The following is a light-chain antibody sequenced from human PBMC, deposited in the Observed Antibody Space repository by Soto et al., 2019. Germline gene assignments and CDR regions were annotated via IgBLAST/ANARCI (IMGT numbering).Light chain of an antibody. Sequence: AIQLTQSPSSLSAPVGDRVTITCRASQGVRNDLGWYQQKPGKAPKLLIYAASSLQSGIPDRFSGSGSGTDFTLTISRLEPEDFAVYHCQQYVGSSLTFGRGTKVDIK. CDR2: AAS. CDR1: QGVRND. J-gene: IGKJ1*01. V-gene: IGKV1-6*01. CDR3: QQYVGSSLT.